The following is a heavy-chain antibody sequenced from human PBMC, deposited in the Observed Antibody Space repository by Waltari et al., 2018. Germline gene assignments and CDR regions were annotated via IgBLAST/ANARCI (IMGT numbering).Heavy chain of an antibody. J-gene: IGHJ5*02. CDR3: ARDRLSFWFDP. D-gene: IGHD3-10*01. Sequence: EVHLVESGGGLVKPGGSLRLSCAASGFTFSSYSMNWVRQAPGKGLEWVASISSSSSYIYYADSVKGRFTISRDNAKNSLYLQMNSLRAEDTAVYYCARDRLSFWFDPWGQGTLVTVSS. CDR1: GFTFSSYS. CDR2: ISSSSSYI. V-gene: IGHV3-21*01.